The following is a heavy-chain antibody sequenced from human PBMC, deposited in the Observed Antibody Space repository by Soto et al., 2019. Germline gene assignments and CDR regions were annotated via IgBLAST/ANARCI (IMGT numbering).Heavy chain of an antibody. CDR1: GFTFSDSA. CDR3: AKGAYYGSGNYPHGHMDV. Sequence: GGSLRLSCASSGFTFSDSAMSFVRQAPGKGLEWVSDISVSGGRTYYAESVKGRFTISRDNSKNTLYLQMNSLRAEDTAVYYCAKGAYYGSGNYPHGHMDVWGKGTTVTVSS. D-gene: IGHD3-10*01. J-gene: IGHJ6*03. CDR2: ISVSGGRT. V-gene: IGHV3-23*01.